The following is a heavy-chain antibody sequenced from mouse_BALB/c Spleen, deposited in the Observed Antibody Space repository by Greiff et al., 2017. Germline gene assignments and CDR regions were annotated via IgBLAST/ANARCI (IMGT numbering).Heavy chain of an antibody. D-gene: IGHD2-1*01. V-gene: IGHV5-9-3*01. CDR1: GFTFSSYA. Sequence: EVQLMESGGGLVKPGGSLKLSCAASGFTFSSYAMSWVRQTPEKRLEWVATISSGGSYTYYPDSVKGRFTISRDKAQNTLYLQMSILRSEDTAMYYCARPGNYPHAMDYWGQGTSVTVSS. CDR2: ISSGGSYT. J-gene: IGHJ4*01. CDR3: ARPGNYPHAMDY.